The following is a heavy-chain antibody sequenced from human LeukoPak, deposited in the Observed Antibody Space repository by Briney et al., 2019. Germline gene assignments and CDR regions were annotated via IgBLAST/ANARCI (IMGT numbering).Heavy chain of an antibody. J-gene: IGHJ4*02. CDR1: GFTFSTYD. V-gene: IGHV3-13*01. CDR3: ARAEGSGYYDLWYNY. CDR2: IGNAGDT. D-gene: IGHD3-22*01. Sequence: GGSLRLSCAASGFTFSTYDMHWVRQATGKGLEWLSGIGNAGDTYYAGSMKGRFTVSRDNAKNSLYLQMNSLRVGDTAVYYCARAEGSGYYDLWYNYWGQGTLVTVSS.